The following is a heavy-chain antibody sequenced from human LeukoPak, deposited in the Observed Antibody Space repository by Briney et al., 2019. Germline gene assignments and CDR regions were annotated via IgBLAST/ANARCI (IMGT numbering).Heavy chain of an antibody. CDR3: ARSAFSEWLYRWFDP. CDR2: IYHSGST. CDR1: GGSISSSNW. Sequence: SETLSLTCAVSGGSISSSNWWSWVRQPPGKGLEWIGEIYHSGSTNYNPSLKSRVTISVDKSKNQFSLKLSSVTAADTAVYYCARSAFSEWLYRWFDPWGQGTLVTVSS. J-gene: IGHJ5*02. V-gene: IGHV4-4*02. D-gene: IGHD3-3*01.